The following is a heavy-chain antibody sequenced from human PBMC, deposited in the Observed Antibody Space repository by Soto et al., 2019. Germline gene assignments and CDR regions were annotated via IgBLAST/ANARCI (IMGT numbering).Heavy chain of an antibody. Sequence: SETLSLTCTVPGGPISSYYWSWIRQPPGKGLEWIGYIYYSGSTNYNPSLKSRVTISVDTSKNQFSLKLSSVTAADTAVYYCARHPSDFWFAPWGQGTLVTVSS. CDR3: ARHPSDFWFAP. CDR1: GGPISSYY. CDR2: IYYSGST. D-gene: IGHD2-21*02. J-gene: IGHJ5*02. V-gene: IGHV4-59*08.